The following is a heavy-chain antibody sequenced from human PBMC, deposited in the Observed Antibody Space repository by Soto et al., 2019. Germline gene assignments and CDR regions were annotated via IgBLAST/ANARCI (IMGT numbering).Heavy chain of an antibody. D-gene: IGHD3-10*01. V-gene: IGHV1-8*01. CDR2: MNPGSGNT. J-gene: IGHJ5*02. CDR1: GYTFTNYE. CDR3: ARMASSGSLNWFDP. Sequence: ASVKVSCKASGYTFTNYEINWVRQATGQGLEWMGWMNPGSGNTGYAHKFQGRVTMTRNISISTSYMELSRLGSDDTAIYYCARMASSGSLNWFDPWGQGTLVTVSA.